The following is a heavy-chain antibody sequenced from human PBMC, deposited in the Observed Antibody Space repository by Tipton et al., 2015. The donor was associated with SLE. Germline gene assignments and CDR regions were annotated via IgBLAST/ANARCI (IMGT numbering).Heavy chain of an antibody. J-gene: IGHJ4*02. Sequence: TLSLTCAVSGFSISSGYYWGWTRQSPEKGLERIGSISHSGNIYYNPSLKSRASMSIDTSRNEVFLRLSSVTAADTAVYYCARHDYDSNGYYQHYFDYWGQGTLVTVSS. CDR1: GFSISSGYY. D-gene: IGHD3-22*01. CDR3: ARHDYDSNGYYQHYFDY. CDR2: ISHSGNI. V-gene: IGHV4-38-2*01.